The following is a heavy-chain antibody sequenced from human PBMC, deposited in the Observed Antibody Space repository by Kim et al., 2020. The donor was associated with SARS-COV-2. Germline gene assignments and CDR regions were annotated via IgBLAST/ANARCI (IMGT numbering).Heavy chain of an antibody. D-gene: IGHD3-22*01. V-gene: IGHV3-23*01. CDR1: GFSFKNYP. J-gene: IGHJ6*02. Sequence: GGSLRLSCAASGFSFKNYPMRWIRQAPGKGLEWVSSISDNGVATFYADSVRGRFSVSRDNSKTTLYLQMNSLRVDDTAVYYCAKATIVLPGGGMDVWGQGASVIVSS. CDR3: AKATIVLPGGGMDV. CDR2: ISDNGVAT.